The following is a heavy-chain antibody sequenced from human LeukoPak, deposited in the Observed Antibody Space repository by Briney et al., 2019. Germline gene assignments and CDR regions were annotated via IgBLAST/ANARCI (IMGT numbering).Heavy chain of an antibody. J-gene: IGHJ5*02. CDR3: AKDSSTSPSNWFVP. V-gene: IGHV3-23*01. Sequence: HAGGSLRLSCAASGFTFSSYAMSWVRQAPGKGLEWVSAISGSGGSTYYADSVKGRFTISRDNSKNTLYLQMNSLRAEDTAVYYCAKDSSTSPSNWFVPWGQGTLVTVSS. CDR2: ISGSGGST. D-gene: IGHD2-2*01. CDR1: GFTFSSYA.